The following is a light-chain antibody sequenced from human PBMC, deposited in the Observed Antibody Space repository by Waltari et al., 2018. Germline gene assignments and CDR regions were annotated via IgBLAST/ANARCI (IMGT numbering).Light chain of an antibody. J-gene: IGLJ3*02. CDR1: SSAVGGHNH. CDR2: DVK. V-gene: IGLV2-14*03. CDR3: NSFTDSVTWV. Sequence: QSALTQPASVSGSPGESITISCTGTSSAVGGHNHVTWYQHHPGKAPKLMIHDVKKRPSGVSIRFSGSKSGNTASLTISGLQAEDEADYYCNSFTDSVTWVFGGGTKLTVL.